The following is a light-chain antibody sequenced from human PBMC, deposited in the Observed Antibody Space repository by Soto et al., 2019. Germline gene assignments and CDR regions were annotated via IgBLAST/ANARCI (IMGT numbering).Light chain of an antibody. CDR3: QSYDSGLRGYV. Sequence: QSVLTQPPSVSGAPGQWVTISCTGTSSNFGAGFDVHWYQQLPGAAPKLLIYGSKNRPSGVPDRFSGSKSGTSAFLAITGLQAEDEAHYYCQSYDSGLRGYVFGTGTK. J-gene: IGLJ1*01. V-gene: IGLV1-40*01. CDR1: SSNFGAGFD. CDR2: GSK.